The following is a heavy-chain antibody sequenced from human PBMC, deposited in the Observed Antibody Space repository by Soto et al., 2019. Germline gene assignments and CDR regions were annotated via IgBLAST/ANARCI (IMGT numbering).Heavy chain of an antibody. J-gene: IGHJ4*02. Sequence: SETLSLTCAVSSGSLSSSNWWSWVRQPPGKGLEWIGEIYHSGSTNYNPSLKSRVTISVDKSKNQFSLKLSSVTAADTAVYYCARSAPPSGSFNRHFDYWGQGTLVTVSS. CDR2: IYHSGST. CDR1: SGSLSSSNW. D-gene: IGHD6-13*01. CDR3: ARSAPPSGSFNRHFDY. V-gene: IGHV4-4*02.